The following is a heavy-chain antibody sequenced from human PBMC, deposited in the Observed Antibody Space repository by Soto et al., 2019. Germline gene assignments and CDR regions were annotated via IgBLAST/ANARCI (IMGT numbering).Heavy chain of an antibody. Sequence: QVLLQESGPGLMKPSQTLSLTCTVSGLTISSASYYWSWIRQHPGKGLEWVANIYYNGKIYYSPSLKRRVTLWVDTSNNHFSLRLDSVTAADTAVYYCARYRISGSWSKFDYWGQGTLVTVSS. CDR2: IYYNGKI. CDR3: ARYRISGSWSKFDY. CDR1: GLTISSASYY. J-gene: IGHJ4*02. D-gene: IGHD6-13*01. V-gene: IGHV4-31*03.